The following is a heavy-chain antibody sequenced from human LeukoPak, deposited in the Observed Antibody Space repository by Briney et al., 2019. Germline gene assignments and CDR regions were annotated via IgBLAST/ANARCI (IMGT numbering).Heavy chain of an antibody. CDR1: GFTFSSYN. D-gene: IGHD7-27*01. V-gene: IGHV3-21*01. CDR2: ITSGSSCI. Sequence: PGGSLRLSCAASGFTFSSYNMNWVHQAPGKGLEWVSSITSGSSCIYYADSVKGRFTISRDNAKNSLYLQMNSLRAEDTAVYYCARDLNWETYWGQGTLVSVSS. CDR3: ARDLNWETY. J-gene: IGHJ4*02.